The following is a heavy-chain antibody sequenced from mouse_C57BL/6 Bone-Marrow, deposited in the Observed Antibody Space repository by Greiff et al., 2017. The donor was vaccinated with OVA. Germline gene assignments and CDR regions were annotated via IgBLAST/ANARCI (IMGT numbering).Heavy chain of an antibody. CDR1: GFTFSSYA. CDR3: TRVGAGTWGAWFAY. V-gene: IGHV5-9-1*02. Sequence: EVQRVESGEGLVKPGGSLKLSCAASGFTFSSYAMSWVRQTPEKRLEWVAYISSGGDYIYYADTVKGRFTISRDNARNTLYLQMSSLKSEDTAMDYCTRVGAGTWGAWFAYWGQGTLVTVSA. D-gene: IGHD4-1*01. J-gene: IGHJ3*01. CDR2: ISSGGDYI.